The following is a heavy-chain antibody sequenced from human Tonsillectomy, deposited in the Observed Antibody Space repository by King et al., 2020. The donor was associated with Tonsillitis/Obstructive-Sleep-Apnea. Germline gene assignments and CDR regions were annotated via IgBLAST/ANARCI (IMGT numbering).Heavy chain of an antibody. V-gene: IGHV3-9*01. Sequence: VQLVESGGGLVQPGRSLRLSCAASGFTFHDYAMHWVRQVPGKGLEWVSGITWNSDFRGYADSVKGRFTISRDNAKNSLYLQMNSLRGEDTAFYYCTNAIPTPSDGDPSTYYFDFWGQGTLVTVSS. CDR1: GFTFHDYA. J-gene: IGHJ4*02. CDR3: TNAIPTPSDGDPSTYYFDF. CDR2: ITWNSDFR. D-gene: IGHD4-17*01.